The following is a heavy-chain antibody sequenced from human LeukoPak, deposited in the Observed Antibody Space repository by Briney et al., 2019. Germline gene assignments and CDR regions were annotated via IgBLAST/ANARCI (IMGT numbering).Heavy chain of an antibody. Sequence: PGGSLRLSCAASGFTFSDYEMNWVRQAPGKGLEWISYISTAGSTKYYAESVKGRFTISGDNAKDSLYLQMNSLRVEDTAVYFCARGGPARSWVYWGQGTLVTVSS. CDR3: ARGGPARSWVY. CDR1: GFTFSDYE. D-gene: IGHD2-2*01. CDR2: ISTAGSTK. V-gene: IGHV3-48*03. J-gene: IGHJ4*02.